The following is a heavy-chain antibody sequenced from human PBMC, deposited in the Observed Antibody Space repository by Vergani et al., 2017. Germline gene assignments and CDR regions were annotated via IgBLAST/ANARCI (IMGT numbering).Heavy chain of an antibody. V-gene: IGHV3-66*02. D-gene: IGHD4-17*01. Sequence: EVRLVESGGGLVQPGGSLRLSCAASRFSVSSHYMTWVRQAPGKGLEWVSTINIGGRTSYADSVKGRLTLTRDDSKNTLHLQMNSLRPEDTAVYYCARGMTTETTDLDGFDIWGQGTMVSVSS. J-gene: IGHJ3*02. CDR2: INIGGRT. CDR3: ARGMTTETTDLDGFDI. CDR1: RFSVSSHY.